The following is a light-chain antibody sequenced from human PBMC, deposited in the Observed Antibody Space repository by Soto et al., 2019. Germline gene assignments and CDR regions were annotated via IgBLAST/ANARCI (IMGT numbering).Light chain of an antibody. V-gene: IGLV2-14*01. J-gene: IGLJ2*01. Sequence: QSALTQPASVSGSPGQSITISCTGTSSDVGGYNYVSWYQQHPGKAPKLMIYDVSNRPSGVSNRFSGSKSGNTASLTISGLQAEDEADYYCSSYTSSTTTLYVVFGGRTKLTVL. CDR2: DVS. CDR3: SSYTSSTTTLYVV. CDR1: SSDVGGYNY.